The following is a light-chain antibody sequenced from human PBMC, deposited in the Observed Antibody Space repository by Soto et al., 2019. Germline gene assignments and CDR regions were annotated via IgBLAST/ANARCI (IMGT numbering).Light chain of an antibody. J-gene: IGKJ1*01. Sequence: EIVMTQSPATLSVSPGDRATLSCRAIESVTSSLAWYQQKPGQPPRLLIYAASTRATDVPARFSGGGSETEFTLTISSLKSEDFAVYFCQQYNIWPLWTFGQGTKLDIK. V-gene: IGKV3-15*01. CDR2: AAS. CDR3: QQYNIWPLWT. CDR1: ESVTSS.